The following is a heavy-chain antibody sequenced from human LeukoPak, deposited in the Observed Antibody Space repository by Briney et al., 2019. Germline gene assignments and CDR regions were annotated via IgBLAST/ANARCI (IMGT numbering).Heavy chain of an antibody. CDR2: IGTAGDT. CDR3: ARGRGWGAFDI. V-gene: IGHV3-13*04. J-gene: IGHJ3*02. CDR1: GFTFSSYD. D-gene: IGHD3-10*01. Sequence: GGSLRLSCAASGFTFSSYDMHWVRQGTGKGLEWVSAIGTAGDTYYPGSVKGRFTTSRENAKNSLYLQMNSLRVGDTAVYYCARGRGWGAFDIWGQGTMVTVSS.